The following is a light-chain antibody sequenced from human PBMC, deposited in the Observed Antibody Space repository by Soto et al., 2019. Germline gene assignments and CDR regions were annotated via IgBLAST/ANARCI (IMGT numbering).Light chain of an antibody. V-gene: IGKV3D-15*01. CDR3: QQYNNWGLS. CDR2: GSS. Sequence: IVMTQSPATLSVSPGEGVTLSCRASENVGTNLAWYQQKPGQAPRLLIYGSSTRATGIPATFSGSGSGTELTLTISSLQSEESAIYYCQQYNNWGLSFGGGTKVEIK. J-gene: IGKJ4*01. CDR1: ENVGTN.